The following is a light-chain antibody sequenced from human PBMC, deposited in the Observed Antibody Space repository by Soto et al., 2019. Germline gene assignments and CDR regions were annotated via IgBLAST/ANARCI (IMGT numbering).Light chain of an antibody. Sequence: QSVLTQPASVSGSPGQSITISCTGTSSDVGGYNFVSWYQQHPGKAPKLMIYEVNYRPSGVSSRFSASKSGNTASLTISGLQAEDEADYYCSSYTTSSSYVFGTGTKLTVL. CDR2: EVN. V-gene: IGLV2-14*03. CDR3: SSYTTSSSYV. CDR1: SSDVGGYNF. J-gene: IGLJ1*01.